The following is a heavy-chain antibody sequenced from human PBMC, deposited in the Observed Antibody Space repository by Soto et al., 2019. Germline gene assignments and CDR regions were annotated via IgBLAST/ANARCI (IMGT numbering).Heavy chain of an antibody. D-gene: IGHD2-2*01. CDR1: GGTFSSYA. CDR2: IIPIFGTA. J-gene: IGHJ4*02. CDR3: ARLYCSSTSCPIQEQQLTPRDY. Sequence: SVKVSCKASGGTFSSYAISWVRQAPGQGLEWMGGIIPIFGTANYAQKFQGRVTITADESTSTAYMELSSLRSEDTAVYYCARLYCSSTSCPIQEQQLTPRDYWGQGTQVTVSS. V-gene: IGHV1-69*13.